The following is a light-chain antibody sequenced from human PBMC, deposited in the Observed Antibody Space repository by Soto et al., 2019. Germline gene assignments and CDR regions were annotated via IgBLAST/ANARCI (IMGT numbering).Light chain of an antibody. CDR1: SSDVGSNT. Sequence: QSVLAQPPSASATPGHRVTISCSGRSSDVGSNTVNWYQQFPGAAPKLLIYSNDQRPSGVPDRFSASKSGTSASLAISGLQSEDEADYYCATWDDSLFGHVFGTGTKVTVL. V-gene: IGLV1-44*01. CDR3: ATWDDSLFGHV. J-gene: IGLJ1*01. CDR2: SND.